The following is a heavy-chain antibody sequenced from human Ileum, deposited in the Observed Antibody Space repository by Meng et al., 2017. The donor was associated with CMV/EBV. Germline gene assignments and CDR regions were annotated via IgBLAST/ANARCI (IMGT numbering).Heavy chain of an antibody. Sequence: QVQLHQWGAGLLTPSETLSLTCAVYSGSFSDCFWGWIRQPPGKGLEWIGESIHSGNTKYNPSHKSRVTISVDASKNQFSLNMRSVTAADTAVYYCARGRDFWWEMDYTGQGTLVTVSS. CDR3: ARGRDFWWEMDY. V-gene: IGHV4-34*01. D-gene: IGHD1-26*01. CDR1: SGSFSDCF. CDR2: SIHSGNT. J-gene: IGHJ4*02.